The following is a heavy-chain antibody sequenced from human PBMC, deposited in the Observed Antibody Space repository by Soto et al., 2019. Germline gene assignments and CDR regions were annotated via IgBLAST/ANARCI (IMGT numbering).Heavy chain of an antibody. V-gene: IGHV3-21*01. CDR2: ITSSSSHI. D-gene: IGHD1-7*01. CDR1: GFTFSSYS. CDR3: AKDRRNWNYLGYYYGMDV. J-gene: IGHJ6*02. Sequence: PGGSLRLSCAASGFTFSSYSMNWVRQAPGKGLEWASSITSSSSHIFYADSVKGRFTISRDNSKNTLYLQTNSLRAEDTAVYYCAKDRRNWNYLGYYYGMDVWGQGTTVTVSS.